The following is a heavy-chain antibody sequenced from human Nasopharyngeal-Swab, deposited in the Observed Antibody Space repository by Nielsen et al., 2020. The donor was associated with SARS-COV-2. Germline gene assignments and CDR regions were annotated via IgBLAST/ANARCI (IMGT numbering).Heavy chain of an antibody. Sequence: GGSLRLSCEASGFTFSSYAMAWVRQAPGKGLEWVSTISASGANTHYADSVGGRFTISRDNSENTLYLQMNSLRAEDTAVYYCANRRGGSWHPYCFDYWGQGTLVTVSS. J-gene: IGHJ4*02. CDR3: ANRRGGSWHPYCFDY. CDR2: ISASGANT. V-gene: IGHV3-23*01. CDR1: GFTFSSYA. D-gene: IGHD6-13*01.